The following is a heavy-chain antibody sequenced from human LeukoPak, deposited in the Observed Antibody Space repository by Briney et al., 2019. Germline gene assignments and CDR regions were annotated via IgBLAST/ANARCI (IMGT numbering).Heavy chain of an antibody. Sequence: AGSLRLSCAASGFTFCSYWMHWVRQAPGKGLGWVSRINSDGSSTSYADSVKGRFTISRDNAKNTLYLQMNSLRAEDTAVYYCARPVAVAVPYWFDPWGQGTLVTVSS. V-gene: IGHV3-74*01. CDR1: GFTFCSYW. D-gene: IGHD6-19*01. CDR2: INSDGSST. CDR3: ARPVAVAVPYWFDP. J-gene: IGHJ5*02.